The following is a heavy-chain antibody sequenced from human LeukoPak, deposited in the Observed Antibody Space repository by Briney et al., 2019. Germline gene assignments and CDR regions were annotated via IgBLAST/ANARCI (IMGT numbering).Heavy chain of an antibody. D-gene: IGHD6-6*01. V-gene: IGHV3-53*01. CDR2: IYSGGST. CDR1: GFTVSSNY. Sequence: GGSLRLSCAASGFTVSSNYMSWVRQAPGKGLEWVSVIYSGGSTYYADSVKGRFTISRDNSKNTLYLQMNSLRAEDTAVYYCARLSYSSSDALDYWGQGTLVTVSS. J-gene: IGHJ4*02. CDR3: ARLSYSSSDALDY.